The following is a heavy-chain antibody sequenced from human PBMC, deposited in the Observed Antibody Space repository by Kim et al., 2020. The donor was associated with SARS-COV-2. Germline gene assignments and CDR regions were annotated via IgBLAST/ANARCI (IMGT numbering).Heavy chain of an antibody. Sequence: ADYTMSRFTIARDKSKDTLQLQMNSLGAEDTDVYYCAKDPLRWGGYFDYWGQGTLVTVSS. V-gene: IGHV3-23*03. CDR3: AKDPLRWGGYFDY. J-gene: IGHJ4*02. D-gene: IGHD3-16*01.